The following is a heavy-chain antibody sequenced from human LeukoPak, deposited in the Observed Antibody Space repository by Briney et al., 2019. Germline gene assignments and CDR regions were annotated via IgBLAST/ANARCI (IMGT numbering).Heavy chain of an antibody. J-gene: IGHJ6*03. CDR1: GFTLSSYA. CDR2: ISGSGGST. D-gene: IGHD6-19*01. V-gene: IGHV3-23*01. CDR3: AKDSSGWSHIYMDV. Sequence: GGSLRLSCAASGFTLSSYAMSWVRQAPGKGLEWVSVISGSGGSTYYAASVKGRFTISRDTSKNTLYLQMNSLRAEDTAVYYCAKDSSGWSHIYMDVWGKGTTVTVSS.